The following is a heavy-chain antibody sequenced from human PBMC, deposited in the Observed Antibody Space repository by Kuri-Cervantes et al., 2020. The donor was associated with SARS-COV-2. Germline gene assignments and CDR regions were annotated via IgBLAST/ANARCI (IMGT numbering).Heavy chain of an antibody. D-gene: IGHD2-15*01. CDR1: GFSFSDYY. CDR3: ARGGLCSGGSCYHYSYYMDV. V-gene: IGHV3-11*06. J-gene: IGHJ6*03. CDR2: ISSSTTYT. Sequence: GESLKISCAAPGFSFSDYYMIWFRQAPGKGLEWVSYISSSTTYTNHADSVKGRFTISRDNAKNSLHLHMDSLSAEDSAVYSCARGGLCSGGSCYHYSYYMDVWGKGTTVTVSS.